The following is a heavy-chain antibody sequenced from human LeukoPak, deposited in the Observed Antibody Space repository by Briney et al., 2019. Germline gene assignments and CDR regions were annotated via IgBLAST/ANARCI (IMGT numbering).Heavy chain of an antibody. CDR3: ARDAQRGFDSSNSLQY. D-gene: IGHD4-11*01. V-gene: IGHV3-33*01. J-gene: IGHJ4*02. CDR2: IWSDGTNK. CDR1: GFTFSHYG. Sequence: PGGSLRLSCAASGFTFSHYGMHWVRQAPGKGLEWVAVIWSDGTNKYHADSVKGRFSISRDDSQKRVFLQMNSLRTEDTAVYYCARDAQRGFDSSNSLQYWGQGALVPVSS.